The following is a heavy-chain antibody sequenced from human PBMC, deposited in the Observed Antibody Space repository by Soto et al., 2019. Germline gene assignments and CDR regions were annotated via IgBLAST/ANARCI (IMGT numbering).Heavy chain of an antibody. CDR1: GFTFRNYA. D-gene: IGHD6-13*01. Sequence: EVQLLESGGGLVQPGGSLRLSCAASGFTFRNYAMTWVRQAPGKGLECVSGISGSGGSTYYADSVKGRFSTSRDNSKNALYLQMNSLRAEDTAVYYCAYAGLDPWGQGTLVTVSS. V-gene: IGHV3-23*01. CDR3: AYAGLDP. CDR2: ISGSGGST. J-gene: IGHJ5*02.